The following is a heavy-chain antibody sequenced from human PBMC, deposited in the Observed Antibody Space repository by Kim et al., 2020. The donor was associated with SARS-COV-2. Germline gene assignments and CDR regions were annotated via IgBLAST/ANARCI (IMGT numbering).Heavy chain of an antibody. CDR1: GFTFSSYA. Sequence: GGSLRLSCAASGFTFSSYAMHWVRQAPGKGLEWVAVISYDGSNKYYADSVKGRFTISRDNSKNTLYLQMNSLRAEDTAVYYCARANQRGYSYGYVYYWA. CDR3: ARANQRGYSYGYVYY. D-gene: IGHD5-18*01. J-gene: IGHJ4*01. V-gene: IGHV3-30-3*01. CDR2: ISYDGSNK.